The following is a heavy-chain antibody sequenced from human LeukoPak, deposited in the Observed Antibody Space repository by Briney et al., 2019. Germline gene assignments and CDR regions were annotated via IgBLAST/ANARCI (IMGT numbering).Heavy chain of an antibody. CDR3: ARVGVVVVVAATDWFDP. D-gene: IGHD2-15*01. CDR2: INSNSGGT. J-gene: IGHJ5*02. CDR1: VYTFTDYY. V-gene: IGHV1-2*02. Sequence: ASVTVSFMSSVYTFTDYYMHWVRQARGQGLEGMGWINSNSGGTNYAQKFQGRVTMTRDTSISTAYMELSRLRSDDTAVYYCARVGVVVVVAATDWFDPWGQGTLVTVSS.